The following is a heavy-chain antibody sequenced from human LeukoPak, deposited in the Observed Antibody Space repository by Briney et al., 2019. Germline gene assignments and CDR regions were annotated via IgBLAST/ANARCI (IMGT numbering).Heavy chain of an antibody. D-gene: IGHD1-26*01. CDR2: ITSSSTYI. CDR1: GLTFSSYG. V-gene: IGHV3-21*01. J-gene: IGHJ6*03. Sequence: GGSLRLSCAASGLTFSSYGMSWVRQAPGKGLEWVSSITSSSTYIYYADSVKGRFTISRDNAKNSLYLQMNSLRAEDTAVYYCARDPYSGGYGDYYYYYMDLWGQGTTVTISS. CDR3: ARDPYSGGYGDYYYYYMDL.